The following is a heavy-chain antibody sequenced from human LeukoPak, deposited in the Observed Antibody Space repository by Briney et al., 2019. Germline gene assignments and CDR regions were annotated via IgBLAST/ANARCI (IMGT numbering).Heavy chain of an antibody. CDR3: AKGFGYCSGGSCLDY. Sequence: GGSLILSCAASGFTVSSNYMSWVRQAPGKGLEWVSVIYSGGITYYADSVKGRFTISRNNSKNTLYLQMNSLRAEDTAVYYCAKGFGYCSGGSCLDYWGQGTLVTVSS. CDR2: IYSGGIT. J-gene: IGHJ4*02. V-gene: IGHV3-53*01. D-gene: IGHD2-15*01. CDR1: GFTVSSNY.